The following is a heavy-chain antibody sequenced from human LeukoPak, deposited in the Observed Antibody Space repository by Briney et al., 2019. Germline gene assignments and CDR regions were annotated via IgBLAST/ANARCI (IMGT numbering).Heavy chain of an antibody. J-gene: IGHJ4*02. CDR3: ARLKRDMDAYDSHFDY. V-gene: IGHV1-3*01. Sequence: RFQGRVTFTRDTSASTAYMELSSLRSEDTAVYYCARLKRDMDAYDSHFDYWGQGTLVTVSS. D-gene: IGHD5-12*01.